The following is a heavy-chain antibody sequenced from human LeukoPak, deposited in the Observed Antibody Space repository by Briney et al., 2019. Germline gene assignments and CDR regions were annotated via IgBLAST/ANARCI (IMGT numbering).Heavy chain of an antibody. D-gene: IGHD3-22*01. V-gene: IGHV3-23*01. CDR1: GFTFSSFA. CDR3: AKGFYDNSASGVFDI. Sequence: GGSLRLYCAASGFTFSSFATSWVRQAPGKGLEWVSGISASGGSTYYADSVKGRFTISRDNSKNTLYLQMNSLRAEDTAVYYCAKGFYDNSASGVFDIWGQGTMVTVSS. J-gene: IGHJ3*02. CDR2: ISASGGST.